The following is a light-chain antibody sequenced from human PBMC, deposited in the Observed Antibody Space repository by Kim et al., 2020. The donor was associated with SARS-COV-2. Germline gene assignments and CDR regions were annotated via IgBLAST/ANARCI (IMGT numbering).Light chain of an antibody. CDR1: QSLSSW. Sequence: DIQMTQSPSILSASVGERVTLTCRASQSLSSWLAWYQQKPGKAPNLLISKTSTLESGVPSRFSGSGSGTEFTLTISSLQPDDFAIYYCQQYRSYPWTFGQGTKVDIK. CDR3: QQYRSYPWT. J-gene: IGKJ1*01. CDR2: KTS. V-gene: IGKV1-5*03.